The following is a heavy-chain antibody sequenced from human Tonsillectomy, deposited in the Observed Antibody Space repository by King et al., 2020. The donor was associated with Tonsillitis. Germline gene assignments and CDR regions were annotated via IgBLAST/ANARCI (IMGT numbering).Heavy chain of an antibody. D-gene: IGHD3-9*01. V-gene: IGHV3-9*01. CDR3: ARSLYDILTGFFY. CDR1: GFTFDDFA. J-gene: IGHJ4*02. Sequence: QLVQSGGGLVRPGRSLRLSCEALGFTFDDFAMHWVRQAPGKGRGWVSGFSWNGVRLGFADSVRGRFTISRDNAKNSLYRQMNSLRAEDTALYYCARSLYDILTGFFYWGQGTLVTVSS. CDR2: FSWNGVRL.